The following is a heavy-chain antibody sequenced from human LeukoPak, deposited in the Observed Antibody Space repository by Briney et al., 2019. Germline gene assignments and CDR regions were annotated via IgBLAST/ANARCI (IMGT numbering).Heavy chain of an antibody. V-gene: IGHV3-74*01. CDR2: INSDGRTT. J-gene: IGHJ3*01. CDR1: GFTFSNYW. CDR3: VRSRQIAPPTLGAFDV. Sequence: PGGSLRLSCAASGFTFSNYWMHWVRQAPGKGLVWVSRINSDGRTTNYADSVKGRFTISRDNTKDTLHLQMNSLRAEDTAVYYCVRSRQIAPPTLGAFDVWGQGTMVTVSS.